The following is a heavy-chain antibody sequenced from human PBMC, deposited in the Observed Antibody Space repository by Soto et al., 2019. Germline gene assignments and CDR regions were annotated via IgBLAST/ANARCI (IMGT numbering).Heavy chain of an antibody. CDR1: GYTSTNYA. J-gene: IGHJ4*02. V-gene: IGHV1-3*01. CDR2: INVGNGNT. Sequence: ASVKVSCKASGYTSTNYAVHWVRQAPGQGLQWIGWINVGNGNTKSSQKFQGRVTFSRDTSASTAYMEVSSLTSEDTAVYYCTSDNKCFYDYWGQVTLVTVSS. CDR3: TSDNKCFYDY.